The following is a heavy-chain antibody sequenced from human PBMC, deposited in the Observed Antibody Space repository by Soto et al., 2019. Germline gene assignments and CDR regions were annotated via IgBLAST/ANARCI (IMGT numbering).Heavy chain of an antibody. D-gene: IGHD4-17*01. CDR2: IGSAGDT. J-gene: IGHJ4*02. CDR3: AKADDGGTHFEN. CDR1: GFTVSRYD. Sequence: EVQLVESGGGLVQPGGSLRLSCAASGFTVSRYDMHWVRQATGKGLEWVSVIGSAGDTYYPGSVKGRFTISREKAQNSLYLQMTSLRAEDTAVYYCAKADDGGTHFENWGQGTLVTVS. V-gene: IGHV3-13*01.